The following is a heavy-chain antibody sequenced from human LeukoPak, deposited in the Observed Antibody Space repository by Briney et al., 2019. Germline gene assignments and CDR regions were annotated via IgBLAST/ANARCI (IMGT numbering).Heavy chain of an antibody. V-gene: IGHV4-61*02. CDR2: IYTSGST. D-gene: IGHD6-13*01. Sequence: SETLSLTCTVSGGSISSGDYYWSWIRQPAGKGLEWIGRIYTSGSTNYNPSLKSRVTMSADTSKNQFSLKLSSVTAADTAVYYCAREHSGYSSSWYVGYWGQGTLVTVSS. CDR1: GGSISSGDYY. CDR3: AREHSGYSSSWYVGY. J-gene: IGHJ4*02.